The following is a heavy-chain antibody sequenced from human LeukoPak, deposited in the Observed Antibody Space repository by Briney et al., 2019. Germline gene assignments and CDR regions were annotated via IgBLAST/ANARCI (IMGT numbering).Heavy chain of an antibody. Sequence: LRLSCAASGFTFSSYGMHWIRQPPGEGLEWIGYIYHTGSTYYNPSLKGRVTISVDRSKNQFSLNLNFVTAADTALYYCARGDGSGSGRWFDPWGQGTLITVSS. J-gene: IGHJ5*02. CDR3: ARGDGSGSGRWFDP. D-gene: IGHD3-10*01. CDR1: GFTFSSYG. V-gene: IGHV4-30-2*01. CDR2: IYHTGST.